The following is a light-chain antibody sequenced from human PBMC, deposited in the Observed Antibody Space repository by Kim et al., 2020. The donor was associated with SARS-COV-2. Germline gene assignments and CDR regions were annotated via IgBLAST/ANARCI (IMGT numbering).Light chain of an antibody. V-gene: IGLV2-11*01. CDR3: CSYAGSYTFVV. CDR1: SSDIDGFNY. J-gene: IGLJ2*01. CDR2: DVD. Sequence: SVTITCTGTSSDIDGFNYVSWYQRHPGKAPKFIIYDVDKRPSGVPDRFSGSKSGNTASLTISGLQAEDEADYYCCSYAGSYTFVVFGGGTQLTVL.